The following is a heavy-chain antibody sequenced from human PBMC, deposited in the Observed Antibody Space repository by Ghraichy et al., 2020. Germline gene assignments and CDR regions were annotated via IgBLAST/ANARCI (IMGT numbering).Heavy chain of an antibody. CDR1: GYTFTGYY. CDR3: ARDSSITATTFDY. J-gene: IGHJ4*02. CDR2: INPNSGGT. Sequence: ASVKVSCKASGYTFTGYYMHWVRQAPGQGLEWMGWINPNSGGTNYAQKFQGRVTMTRDTSISTAYMELSRLRSDDTAVYYCARDSSITATTFDYWGQGTLVTVSS. D-gene: IGHD2/OR15-2a*01. V-gene: IGHV1-2*02.